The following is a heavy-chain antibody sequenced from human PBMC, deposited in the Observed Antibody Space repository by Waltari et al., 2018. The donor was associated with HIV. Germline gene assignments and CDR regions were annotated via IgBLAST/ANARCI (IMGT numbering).Heavy chain of an antibody. CDR3: VRAIQVRWLHSGGGH. Sequence: SIKSGVSVRLSCKESDFTFSDYNLTWIRQAPGKGLEWISYISHCCSTRSYTASVKGGFAISRDNAKNSLYLQMNSLGVEDTAVYYCVRAIQVRWLHSGGGHWGQGILVTVSS. CDR1: DFTFSDYN. V-gene: IGHV3-11*01. D-gene: IGHD5-12*01. CDR2: ISHCCSTR. J-gene: IGHJ4*02.